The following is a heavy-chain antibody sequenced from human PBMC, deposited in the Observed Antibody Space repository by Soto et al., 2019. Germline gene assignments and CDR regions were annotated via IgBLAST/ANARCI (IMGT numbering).Heavy chain of an antibody. Sequence: GGSLRLSCAASGFTFSSYAMHWVRQAPGKGLEWVAVISYDGSNKYYADSVKGRFTISRDNSKNTLYLQMNSLRAEDTVVYYCARGRWRGGLSRHYYDSSGYASGYFDYWGQGTLVTVSS. V-gene: IGHV3-30-3*01. CDR1: GFTFSSYA. D-gene: IGHD3-22*01. CDR2: ISYDGSNK. CDR3: ARGRWRGGLSRHYYDSSGYASGYFDY. J-gene: IGHJ4*02.